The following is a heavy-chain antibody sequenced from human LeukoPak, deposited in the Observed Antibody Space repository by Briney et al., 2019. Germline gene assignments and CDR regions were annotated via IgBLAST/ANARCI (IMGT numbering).Heavy chain of an antibody. CDR3: ASLGIAARLRGVFDY. V-gene: IGHV4-59*01. J-gene: IGHJ4*02. CDR1: GGSISSYY. Sequence: PSETLSLTCTVSGGSISSYYWSWIRQPPGKGLEWIGYIYYSGSTNYNPSLMSRVTISVDTSKNQFSLKLSSVTAADTAVYYCASLGIAARLRGVFDYWSQGTLVTVSS. CDR2: IYYSGST. D-gene: IGHD6-6*01.